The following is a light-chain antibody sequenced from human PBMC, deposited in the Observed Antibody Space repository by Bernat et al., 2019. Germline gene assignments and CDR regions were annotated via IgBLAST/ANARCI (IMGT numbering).Light chain of an antibody. CDR1: QSISTK. Sequence: VMTQSPVTLSVSPGERATLSCRAAQSISTKLAWYQERAGQAPRLLIYDASTRATGVPVRFSGSGSGTEFTLTISSLQSDDFAIYFCQEYSSWARSTFGQGTKLEI. CDR2: DAS. V-gene: IGKV3-15*01. CDR3: QEYSSWARST. J-gene: IGKJ2*01.